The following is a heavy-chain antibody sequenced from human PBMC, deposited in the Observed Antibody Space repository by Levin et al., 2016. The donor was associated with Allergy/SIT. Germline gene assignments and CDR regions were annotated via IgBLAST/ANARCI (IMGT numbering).Heavy chain of an antibody. CDR1: GGSISSSSYY. Sequence: SETLSLTCTVYGGSISSSSYYWGWIRQPPGEGLEWVGSMYYSGSPNYKPSLKSRVTISVDTSKNQFSLKLSSVTAADTAVYYCARALRGYSGYDYIDYWGQGTLVTVSS. CDR3: ARALRGYSGYDYIDY. CDR2: MYYSGSP. J-gene: IGHJ4*02. V-gene: IGHV4-39*07. D-gene: IGHD5-12*01.